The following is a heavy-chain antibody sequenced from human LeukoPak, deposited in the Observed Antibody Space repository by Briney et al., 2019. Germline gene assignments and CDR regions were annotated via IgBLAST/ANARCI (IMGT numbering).Heavy chain of an antibody. J-gene: IGHJ5*02. CDR1: GFTFDDYA. CDR3: AKDFGLLWFGDQTPGGWFDP. CDR2: ISWNSGSI. Sequence: PGRSLRLSFAASGFTFDDYAMHWVRQAPGKGLEWVSGISWNSGSIGYADSVKGRFTISRDNAKNSLYLQMNSLRAEDTALYYCAKDFGLLWFGDQTPGGWFDPWGQGTLVTVSS. D-gene: IGHD3-10*01. V-gene: IGHV3-9*01.